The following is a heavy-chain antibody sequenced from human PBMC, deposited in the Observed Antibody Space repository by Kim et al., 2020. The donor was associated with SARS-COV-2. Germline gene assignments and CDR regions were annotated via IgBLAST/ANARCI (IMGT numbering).Heavy chain of an antibody. D-gene: IGHD3-16*01. V-gene: IGHV3-74*01. CDR1: GFTFSSYW. CDR2: VNSDGSST. CDR3: ARVSTGYVWDEFDY. Sequence: GGSLRLSCVASGFTFSSYWMHWVRQAPGKGLVWVSRVNSDGSSTSYADSVKGRFTISRDNARNTLYLQMNSLRAEDTAVYYCARVSTGYVWDEFDYWGQGTLVTVSS. J-gene: IGHJ4*02.